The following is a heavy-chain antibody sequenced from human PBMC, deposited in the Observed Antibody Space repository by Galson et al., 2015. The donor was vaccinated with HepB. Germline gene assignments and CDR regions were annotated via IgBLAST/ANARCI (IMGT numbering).Heavy chain of an antibody. Sequence: PALVKPTQTLTLTCTFSGFSLSTSGMCVSWIRQPPGKALEWLALIDWDDDKYYSTSLKTRLTISKDTSKNQVVLTMTNMDPVDTATYYCARIPSRRLGIRYGYYYYGMDVWGQGITVTVSS. V-gene: IGHV2-70*01. D-gene: IGHD7-27*01. CDR1: GFSLSTSGMC. CDR3: ARIPSRRLGIRYGYYYYGMDV. CDR2: IDWDDDK. J-gene: IGHJ6*02.